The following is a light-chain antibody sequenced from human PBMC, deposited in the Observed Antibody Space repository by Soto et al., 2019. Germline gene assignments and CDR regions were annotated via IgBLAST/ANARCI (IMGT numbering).Light chain of an antibody. Sequence: EIVFRQAPATLPFSPGERATFSCRASQSVGSYLAWFQQKPGQAPRLLIYGSSTSATGVPARFSGSGSGADFTLTISNLQSEDFAVYYCHQYPNWPPITFGQGTRLEI. CDR3: HQYPNWPPIT. V-gene: IGKV3-15*01. CDR1: QSVGSY. CDR2: GSS. J-gene: IGKJ5*01.